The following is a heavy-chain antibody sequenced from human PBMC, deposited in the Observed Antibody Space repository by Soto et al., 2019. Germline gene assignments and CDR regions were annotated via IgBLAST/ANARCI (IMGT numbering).Heavy chain of an antibody. CDR2: INHSGST. CDR3: ARAGRAGRTYSGMSY. D-gene: IGHD5-12*01. V-gene: IGHV4-34*01. CDR1: GGSFSGYY. J-gene: IGHJ4*02. Sequence: PSETLSLTCAVYGGSFSGYYWSWIRQPPGKGLEWIGEINHSGSTNYNPSLKSRVTISVDTSKNQFSLKLSSVTAADTAVYYCARAGRAGRTYSGMSYWGQGTLVTVSS.